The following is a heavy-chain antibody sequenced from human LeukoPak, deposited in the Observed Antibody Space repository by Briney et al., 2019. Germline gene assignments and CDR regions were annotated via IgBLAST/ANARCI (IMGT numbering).Heavy chain of an antibody. J-gene: IGHJ4*02. CDR1: GFTFSSYG. V-gene: IGHV3-33*01. Sequence: PAGTLRLSCAASGFTFSSYGMRWIRQPPGKGLEWMALICNGGSNKYYAASVKGLSTFSKANSKNSPYLQRTVMTAEDTAVYYCARDSSQTMIVVAPGYWGQGTLVTVSS. D-gene: IGHD3-22*01. CDR3: ARDSSQTMIVVAPGY. CDR2: ICNGGSNK.